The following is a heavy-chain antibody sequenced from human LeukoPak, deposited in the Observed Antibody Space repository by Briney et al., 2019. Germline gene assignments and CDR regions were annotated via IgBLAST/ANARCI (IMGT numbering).Heavy chain of an antibody. D-gene: IGHD1-14*01. J-gene: IGHJ4*02. Sequence: GASVKVSCKASGYTFTGYYMHWVRQAPGQGLEWMGWINPNSGGTDYAQKFQGRVTMTRDTSISTAYIELSRLRSDDTAVYYCARGEVTYGEPFDYWGQGTLVTVSS. CDR2: INPNSGGT. V-gene: IGHV1-2*02. CDR1: GYTFTGYY. CDR3: ARGEVTYGEPFDY.